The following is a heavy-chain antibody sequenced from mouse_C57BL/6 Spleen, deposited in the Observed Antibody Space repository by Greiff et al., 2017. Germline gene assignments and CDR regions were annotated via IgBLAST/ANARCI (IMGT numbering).Heavy chain of an antibody. D-gene: IGHD1-1*01. CDR1: GYAFSSSW. J-gene: IGHJ2*01. Sequence: QVQLQQSGPELVKPGASVKLSCKASGYAFSSSWMNWVKQRPGQGLEWIGRIYPGDGDTNYNGKFKGKATLTADKSSSTAYMQLSSLTSEDSAVDFCARDYGSGCDFDYWGKGTTRTVSS. V-gene: IGHV1-82*01. CDR2: IYPGDGDT. CDR3: ARDYGSGCDFDY.